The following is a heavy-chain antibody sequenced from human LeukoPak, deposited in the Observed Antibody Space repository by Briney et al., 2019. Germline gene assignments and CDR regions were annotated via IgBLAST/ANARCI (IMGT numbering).Heavy chain of an antibody. CDR3: ARDRIAVAGTKDYYYYGMDV. J-gene: IGHJ6*02. CDR2: IYSGGST. V-gene: IGHV3-53*04. D-gene: IGHD6-19*01. Sequence: PGGSLRLSCAASGFTVSSNYMSWVRQAPGKGLEWVSVIYSGGSTYYADSVKGRFTISRHNSKNTLYLQMNSLRAEDAAVYYCARDRIAVAGTKDYYYYGMDVWGQGTTVTVSS. CDR1: GFTVSSNY.